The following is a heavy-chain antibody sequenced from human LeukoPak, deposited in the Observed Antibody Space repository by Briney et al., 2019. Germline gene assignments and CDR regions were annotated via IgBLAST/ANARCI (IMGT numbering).Heavy chain of an antibody. CDR3: AKVPYDSSGYSTYYFDY. CDR2: ISGSGGST. CDR1: GFTFSSYA. V-gene: IGHV3-23*01. Sequence: GGSLRLSCAASGFTFSSYAMSWVRQAPGKGLEWVSAISGSGGSTYYADSVKGRFTISGDNSKNTLYLQMNSLRAEDTAVYYRAKVPYDSSGYSTYYFDYWGQGTLVTVSS. D-gene: IGHD3-22*01. J-gene: IGHJ4*02.